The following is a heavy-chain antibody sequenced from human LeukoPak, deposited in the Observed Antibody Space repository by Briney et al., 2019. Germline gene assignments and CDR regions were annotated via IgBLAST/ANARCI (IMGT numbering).Heavy chain of an antibody. CDR2: TYTSGTT. CDR1: GGSINSYY. Sequence: SETLSLTCTVSGGSINSYYWYWVRQPAGKGLEWIGRTYTSGTTKYNPSLKSRLTMSVDTSKNQFSLKLGSVTAADTAVYYCARDLASSVGTFDIWGQGTMVTVSS. CDR3: ARDLASSVGTFDI. J-gene: IGHJ3*02. D-gene: IGHD1-26*01. V-gene: IGHV4-4*07.